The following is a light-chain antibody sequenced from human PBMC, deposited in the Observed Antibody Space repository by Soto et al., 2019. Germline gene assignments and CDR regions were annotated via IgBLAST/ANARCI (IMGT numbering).Light chain of an antibody. Sequence: AIQMSQSPSSLSASFGDRVTIXXRASQGIRNDLGWYQQKPGKAPKVXIYAASSLQSGVPSRFSGSGSGTDFTLTISSLQPEDFATYYCLQDYNYPRTFGQGTKVDIK. J-gene: IGKJ1*01. CDR3: LQDYNYPRT. V-gene: IGKV1-6*01. CDR1: QGIRND. CDR2: AAS.